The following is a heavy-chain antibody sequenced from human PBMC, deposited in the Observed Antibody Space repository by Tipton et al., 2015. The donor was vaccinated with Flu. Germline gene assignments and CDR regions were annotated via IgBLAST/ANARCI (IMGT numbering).Heavy chain of an antibody. Sequence: TLSLTCSVSGSSMGSGYCWGWIRQPPGKGLEWMANICHSGSTYHNPSLKSRVTISVDNSKNQFSLKLTSVTAADTAVYYCVRASLTSGCPVYFDYWGQGTLVTVSS. V-gene: IGHV4-38-2*02. D-gene: IGHD6-19*01. CDR2: ICHSGST. J-gene: IGHJ4*02. CDR3: VRASLTSGCPVYFDY. CDR1: GSSMGSGYC.